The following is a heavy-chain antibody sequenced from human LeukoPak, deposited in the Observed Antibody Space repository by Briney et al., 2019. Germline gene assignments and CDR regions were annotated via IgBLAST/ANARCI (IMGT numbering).Heavy chain of an antibody. D-gene: IGHD6-13*01. Sequence: SETLSLTCAVYGVSFSGYHWNWIRQPPGKGLEWIGEINHSGGTNYNPSLKSRVTISVDTSKNQFSLKLSSVTAADTAVYYCARGGFSSWPFDYWGQGTLVTVSS. V-gene: IGHV4-34*01. CDR3: ARGGFSSWPFDY. CDR1: GVSFSGYH. CDR2: INHSGGT. J-gene: IGHJ4*02.